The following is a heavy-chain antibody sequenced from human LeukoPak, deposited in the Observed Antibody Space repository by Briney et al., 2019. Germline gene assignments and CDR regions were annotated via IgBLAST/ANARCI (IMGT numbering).Heavy chain of an antibody. J-gene: IGHJ4*02. CDR3: ASTKGDSSSWYDLNY. D-gene: IGHD6-13*01. CDR1: GYTFTGYY. CDR2: INPNSGGT. Sequence: ASVKVSCKASGYTFTGYYMHWVRQAPGQGLEWMGWINPNSGGTNYAQQFQGRVNMTRDPSISTAYMELSRLRSDDTAVYYCASTKGDSSSWYDLNYWGQGTLVTVSS. V-gene: IGHV1-2*02.